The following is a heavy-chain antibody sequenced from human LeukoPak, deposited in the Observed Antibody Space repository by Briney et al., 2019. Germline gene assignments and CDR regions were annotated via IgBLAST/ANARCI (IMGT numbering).Heavy chain of an antibody. Sequence: PGRSLRLSCAASGFTFSSYAMHWVRQAPGKGLEWVAVISYDGSNKYYADSVKGRFTISRDNSKNTLYLQMNSLRAEDTAVYYCAIKGPPIFYFDYWGQGTLVTVSS. CDR1: GFTFSSYA. CDR2: ISYDGSNK. CDR3: AIKGPPIFYFDY. V-gene: IGHV3-30*04. J-gene: IGHJ4*02. D-gene: IGHD3-3*01.